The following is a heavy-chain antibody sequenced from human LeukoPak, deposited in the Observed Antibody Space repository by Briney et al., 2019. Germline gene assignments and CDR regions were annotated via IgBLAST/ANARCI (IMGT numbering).Heavy chain of an antibody. CDR1: GGSISSGDYY. CDR2: IYYSGST. Sequence: SETLSLTCTVFGGSISSGDYYWSWIRQPPGKGLEWIGYIYYSGSTYYNPSLKSRVTISVDTSKNQFSLKLSSVTAADTAVYYCARETVVVGFDYWGQGTLVTVSS. D-gene: IGHD2-15*01. CDR3: ARETVVVGFDY. J-gene: IGHJ4*02. V-gene: IGHV4-30-4*01.